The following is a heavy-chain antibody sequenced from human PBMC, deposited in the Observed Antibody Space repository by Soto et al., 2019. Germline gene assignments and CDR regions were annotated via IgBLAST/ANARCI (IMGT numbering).Heavy chain of an antibody. J-gene: IGHJ3*02. D-gene: IGHD4-17*01. V-gene: IGHV4-59*08. CDR1: GGSISSYY. Sequence: QVQLQESGPGLVKPSETLSLTCTVSGGSISSYYWSWIRQRPGKGLEWIGNIFYSGSTTYNPSLKSRVTISVDTSKNQFSMKLSSVTAADTAVYYCASRYGRAFDIWGQGTMVTVSS. CDR2: IFYSGST. CDR3: ASRYGRAFDI.